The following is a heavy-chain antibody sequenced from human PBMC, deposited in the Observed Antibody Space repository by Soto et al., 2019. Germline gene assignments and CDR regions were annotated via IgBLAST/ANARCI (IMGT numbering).Heavy chain of an antibody. CDR2: ISYDGSNK. CDR1: GFTFSSYG. V-gene: IGHV3-30*03. D-gene: IGHD3-22*01. CDR3: ASRVVITTEEWAFDI. J-gene: IGHJ3*02. Sequence: HPGGSLRLSCAASGFTFSSYGMHWVRQAPGKGLEWVAVISYDGSNKYYADSVKGRFTISRDNSKNTLYLQMNSLRAEDTAVYYCASRVVITTEEWAFDIWGQGTMVTVSS.